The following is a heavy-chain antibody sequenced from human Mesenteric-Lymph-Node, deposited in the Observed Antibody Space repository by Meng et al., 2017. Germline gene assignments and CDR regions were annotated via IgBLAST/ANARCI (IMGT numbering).Heavy chain of an antibody. Sequence: VPVPESGPGLVKSSPILSLTCSVAGGSISSGCFYWSWIRQHPGKGLEWIGYIYYSGSTYYNPSLRSRVAISIDTSKNQFSLKLTSVTAADTAVYFCARTNYGDYNWFDPWGQGTLVTVSS. CDR3: ARTNYGDYNWFDP. V-gene: IGHV4-31*03. CDR2: IYYSGST. D-gene: IGHD4-17*01. CDR1: GGSISSGCFY. J-gene: IGHJ5*02.